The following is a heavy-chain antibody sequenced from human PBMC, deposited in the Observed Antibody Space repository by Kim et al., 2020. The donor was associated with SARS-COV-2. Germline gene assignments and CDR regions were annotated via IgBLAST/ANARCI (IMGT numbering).Heavy chain of an antibody. Sequence: SETLSLTCTVSGGSISSSSYYWGWIRQPPGKGLEWIGSIYYSGSTYYNPSLKSRVTISVDTSKNQFSLKLSSVTAADTAVYYCASQGIAVDYWGQGTLVTVSS. J-gene: IGHJ4*02. CDR1: GGSISSSSYY. CDR3: ASQGIAVDY. V-gene: IGHV4-39*01. D-gene: IGHD6-13*01. CDR2: IYYSGST.